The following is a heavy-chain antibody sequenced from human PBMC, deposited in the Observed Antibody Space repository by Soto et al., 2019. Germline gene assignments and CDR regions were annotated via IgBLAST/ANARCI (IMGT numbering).Heavy chain of an antibody. J-gene: IGHJ4*01. V-gene: IGHV3-23*01. CDR2: IVGSGGVK. D-gene: IGHD2-21*02. CDR1: GFTFNNYG. Sequence: EVLLLESGGGLVQRGGSLGLSCAASGFTFNNYGMGWVRQAPGKGLEWVSSIVGSGGVKSYADSVKGRFTISRDNSRDTLYVHMSSLSAEDTAVYYCARRMVYGGDSFDNWGQGTPVTVSP. CDR3: ARRMVYGGDSFDN.